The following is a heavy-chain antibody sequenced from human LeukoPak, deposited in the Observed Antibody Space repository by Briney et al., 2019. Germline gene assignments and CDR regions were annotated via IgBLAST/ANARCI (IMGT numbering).Heavy chain of an antibody. Sequence: SETLSLTCDVVADSMNEYYWSWIRQSPGGGLEWIGYIYRRGATNYIPSLRSRVTISVDKSNWQVSLTLKSVTAADTAVYYCVASYSTSSGVDYWGQGTLVTVSS. CDR2: IYRRGAT. J-gene: IGHJ4*02. D-gene: IGHD2/OR15-2a*01. CDR1: ADSMNEYY. V-gene: IGHV4-4*09. CDR3: VASYSTSSGVDY.